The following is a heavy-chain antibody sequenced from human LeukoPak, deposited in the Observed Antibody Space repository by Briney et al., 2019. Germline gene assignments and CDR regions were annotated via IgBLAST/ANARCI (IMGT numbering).Heavy chain of an antibody. CDR1: GFTFSSYS. D-gene: IGHD3-22*01. V-gene: IGHV3-48*01. J-gene: IGHJ4*02. Sequence: GGSLRLSCAASGFTFSSYSMNWVRQAPGKGLEWGSYISGSSSTIYYAGSVKGRFTISRDNGKNTLYLQMNSLRAEDTAVYYCARGSTYYDSSGQVPFDYWGQGTLVTVSS. CDR3: ARGSTYYDSSGQVPFDY. CDR2: ISGSSSTI.